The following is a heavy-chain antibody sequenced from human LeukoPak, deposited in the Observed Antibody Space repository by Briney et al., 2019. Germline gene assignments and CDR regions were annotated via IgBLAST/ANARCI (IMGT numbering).Heavy chain of an antibody. CDR2: IYYSGST. CDR1: GGSINSGDYY. CDR3: ASLRDGYAPFDY. D-gene: IGHD5-24*01. V-gene: IGHV4-61*08. Sequence: SETLSLTCTVSGGSINSGDYYWVWIRQPPGKGLEWIGYIYYSGSTNYNPSLKSRVTISVDTSKNQFSLKLSSVTAADTAVYYCASLRDGYAPFDYWGQGTLVTVSS. J-gene: IGHJ4*02.